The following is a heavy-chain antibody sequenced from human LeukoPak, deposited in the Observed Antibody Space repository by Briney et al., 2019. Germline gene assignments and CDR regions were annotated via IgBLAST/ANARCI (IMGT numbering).Heavy chain of an antibody. CDR1: GFTFSSYG. CDR3: AKDRDGYNFPGY. J-gene: IGHJ4*02. CDR2: IWYDGSNK. V-gene: IGHV3-33*06. Sequence: GGSLRLSCAASGFTFSSYGMHWVRQAPGKGLEGVAVIWYDGSNKYYADSVKGRFTISRDNSKNTLYLQMNSLRAEDTAAYYCAKDRDGYNFPGYWGQGTLVTVSS. D-gene: IGHD5-24*01.